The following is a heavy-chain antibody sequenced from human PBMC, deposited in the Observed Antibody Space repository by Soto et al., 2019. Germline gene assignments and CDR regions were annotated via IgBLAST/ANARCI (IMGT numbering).Heavy chain of an antibody. Sequence: SETLSLTCAVYGGSFSVYYWSWIRQPPGKGLEWLGEINHSGITDYNPSLKSRITISIDTSKKQFSLKLNSVTAADTAVYYCAIGPRMWLAGGGYWGQGTQVTVSS. J-gene: IGHJ4*02. CDR3: AIGPRMWLAGGGY. D-gene: IGHD6-19*01. CDR1: GGSFSVYY. CDR2: INHSGIT. V-gene: IGHV4-34*01.